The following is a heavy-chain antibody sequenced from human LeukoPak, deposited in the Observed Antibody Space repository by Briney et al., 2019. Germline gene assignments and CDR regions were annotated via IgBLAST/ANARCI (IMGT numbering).Heavy chain of an antibody. CDR2: INHSGST. D-gene: IGHD3-22*01. J-gene: IGHJ5*02. CDR1: GGSFSGYY. Sequence: SGTLSLTCAVYGGSFSGYYWSWISQPPGQGLEWIGEINHSGSTSYNPSLKSRVTILVDTSKNQFSVKLSSVTAADTAVYYCARSHYYDSSGSHNNWFDPWGQGTLVTVSS. CDR3: ARSHYYDSSGSHNNWFDP. V-gene: IGHV4-34*01.